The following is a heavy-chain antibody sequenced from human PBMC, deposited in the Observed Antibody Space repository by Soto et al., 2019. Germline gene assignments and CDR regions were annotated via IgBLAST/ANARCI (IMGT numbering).Heavy chain of an antibody. CDR1: GFTFSSYG. D-gene: IGHD3-10*01. J-gene: IGHJ6*02. CDR3: AKNTKMVRVVDTYYDYGMDV. CDR2: ISYDGSNK. Sequence: QVQLVESGGGVVQPGRSLRLSCAASGFTFSSYGMHWVRQAPGKGLEWVAVISYDGSNKYYADSVKGRFTISRDNSKNTLYLQMNSLRAEDTAVYYCAKNTKMVRVVDTYYDYGMDVWGQGTTVTVSS. V-gene: IGHV3-30*18.